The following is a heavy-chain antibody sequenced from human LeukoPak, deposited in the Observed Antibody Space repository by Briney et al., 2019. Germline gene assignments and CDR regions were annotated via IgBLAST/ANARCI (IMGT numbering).Heavy chain of an antibody. V-gene: IGHV3-21*04. J-gene: IGHJ4*02. CDR2: ITSSGSYI. CDR1: AFTFSNYN. D-gene: IGHD4-17*01. Sequence: PGGSLRLSCAASAFTFSNYNMNWVRQAPGKGLEWVSSITSSGSYIYYADSVKGRFTISRDNAKNSLYLQMNSLRAEDTAVYFCATPPTVTRNYWGQGILVTVSS. CDR3: ATPPTVTRNY.